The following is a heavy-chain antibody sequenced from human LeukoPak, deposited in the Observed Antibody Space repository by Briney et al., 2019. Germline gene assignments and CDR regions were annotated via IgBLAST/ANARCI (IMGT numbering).Heavy chain of an antibody. CDR2: IIPIFGTA. V-gene: IGHV1-69*13. CDR3: ARDRAARGIGDQSDY. J-gene: IGHJ4*02. CDR1: GGTFSSYA. D-gene: IGHD6-6*01. Sequence: SVKVSCKASGGTFSSYAISWVRQAPGQGLEWMGGIIPIFGTANYAQKFQGRVTITADESTSTAYMELSSLRSEDTAVYYCARDRAARGIGDQSDYWGQGTLVTVSS.